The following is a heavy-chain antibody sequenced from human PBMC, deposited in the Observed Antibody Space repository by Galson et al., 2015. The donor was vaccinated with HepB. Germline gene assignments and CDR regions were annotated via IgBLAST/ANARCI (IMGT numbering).Heavy chain of an antibody. Sequence: SLRLSCAAXGFTXXXYYMSWIRQAPGKGLEWVSYISSSSSYTNYADSVKGRFTISRDNAKNSLYLQMNSLRAEDTAVYYCARDLFVAAAGTLSCAFDIWGXXTMVTXSS. J-gene: IGHJ3*02. CDR2: ISSSSSYT. V-gene: IGHV3-11*06. CDR1: GFTXXXYY. CDR3: ARDLFVAAAGTLSCAFDI. D-gene: IGHD6-13*01.